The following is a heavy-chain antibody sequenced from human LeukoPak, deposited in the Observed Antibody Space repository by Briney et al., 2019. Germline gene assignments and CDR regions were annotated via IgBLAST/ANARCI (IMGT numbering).Heavy chain of an antibody. CDR1: GYTFTSYG. D-gene: IGHD1-1*01. V-gene: IGHV1-18*01. CDR3: ARVYWNDVGWYCDY. Sequence: ASVQVSCKASGYTFTSYGISWVRQAPGQGLEWMGWISAYNGNTNYAQKLQGRVTMTTDTSTSTAYMELRSLRSDDTAVYYCARVYWNDVGWYCDYWGQGTLVTVSS. CDR2: ISAYNGNT. J-gene: IGHJ4*02.